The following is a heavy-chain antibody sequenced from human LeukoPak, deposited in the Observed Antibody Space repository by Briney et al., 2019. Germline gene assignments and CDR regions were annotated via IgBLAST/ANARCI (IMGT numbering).Heavy chain of an antibody. V-gene: IGHV5-51*01. Sequence: GESLKIPCKGSGYRFTSYWIGWVRQMPGKGLEWMGIIYPGDSDTRYSPSFQGQVTISADKSISTAYLQWSSLKASDTAMYYCARRLFGGDYVFYFDYWGQGTLVTVSS. D-gene: IGHD4-17*01. CDR3: ARRLFGGDYVFYFDY. CDR1: GYRFTSYW. J-gene: IGHJ4*02. CDR2: IYPGDSDT.